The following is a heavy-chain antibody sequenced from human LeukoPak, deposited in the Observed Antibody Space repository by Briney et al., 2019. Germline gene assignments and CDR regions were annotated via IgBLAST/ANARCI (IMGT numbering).Heavy chain of an antibody. CDR2: IYYSGTT. D-gene: IGHD3-22*01. CDR1: GGSISSYY. Sequence: SGTLSLTCTVSGGSISSYYWNWIRQPPGKGLEWIGYIYYSGTTNYNPSLKSRVTISVDTSKNQFSLKLSSVTAADTAVYYCARSSQNFYWGDSSGYYFDYWGQGTLVTVSS. CDR3: ARSSQNFYWGDSSGYYFDY. V-gene: IGHV4-59*01. J-gene: IGHJ4*02.